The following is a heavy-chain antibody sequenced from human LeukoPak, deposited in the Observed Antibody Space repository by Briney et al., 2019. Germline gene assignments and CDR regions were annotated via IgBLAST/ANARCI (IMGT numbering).Heavy chain of an antibody. CDR3: ARDYTDYGMDV. CDR2: IYYSGST. Sequence: SETLSLTCTVSGGSISSGGYYWSWIRQHPGKGLEWIGYIYYSGSTYYNPSLKNRVTISVDTSKNQFSLKLSSVTAADTAVYYCARDYTDYGMDVWGQGTTVTVSS. V-gene: IGHV4-31*03. J-gene: IGHJ6*02. D-gene: IGHD3-16*01. CDR1: GGSISSGGYY.